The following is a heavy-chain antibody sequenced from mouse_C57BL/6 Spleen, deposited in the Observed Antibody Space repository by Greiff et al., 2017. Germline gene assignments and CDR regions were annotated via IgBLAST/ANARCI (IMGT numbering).Heavy chain of an antibody. CDR3: ARWEDYVGFDY. D-gene: IGHD2-4*01. CDR2: IYPGRGNT. Sequence: QVQLQQSGPELVKPGASVKISCKASGYSFTSYYIHWVKQRPGQGLEWIGWIYPGRGNTKYNEKFKGKATLTADTSSSTAYMQLSSLTSEDSAVYYCARWEDYVGFDYWGQGTTLTVSS. CDR1: GYSFTSYY. V-gene: IGHV1-66*01. J-gene: IGHJ2*01.